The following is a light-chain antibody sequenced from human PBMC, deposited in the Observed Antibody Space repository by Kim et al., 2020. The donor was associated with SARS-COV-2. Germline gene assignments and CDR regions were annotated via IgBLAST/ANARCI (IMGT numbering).Light chain of an antibody. Sequence: DIVMTQSPLSLPVTPGEPASISCRSSQSLLHSNGYNYLDWYLQKPGQSPQLLIYLGSNRASGVPDRFSGSGSGTDFTLKISRVEAEDVWVYYCMQALQTPYTFGQGTKLEI. CDR3: MQALQTPYT. J-gene: IGKJ2*01. CDR2: LGS. V-gene: IGKV2-28*01. CDR1: QSLLHSNGYNY.